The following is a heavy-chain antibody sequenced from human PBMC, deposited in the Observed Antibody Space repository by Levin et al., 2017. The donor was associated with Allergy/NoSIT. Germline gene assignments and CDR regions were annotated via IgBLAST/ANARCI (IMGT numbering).Heavy chain of an antibody. CDR3: ARGSGQWLDGEDWFDP. Sequence: SETLSLTCTVSGGSISSGSYYWSWIRQPAGKGLDWIGRIYTTGSTKYNPSLKSRATISVDTSKNQFSLKLSSVTTANTAVYYCARGSGQWLDGEDWFDPWGQGTLVTVSS. D-gene: IGHD6-19*01. J-gene: IGHJ5*02. CDR2: IYTTGST. V-gene: IGHV4-61*02. CDR1: GGSISSGSYY.